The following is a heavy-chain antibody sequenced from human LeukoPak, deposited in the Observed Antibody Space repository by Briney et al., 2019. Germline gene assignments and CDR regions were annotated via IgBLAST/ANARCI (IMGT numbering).Heavy chain of an antibody. CDR1: GFTFSSYS. V-gene: IGHV3-48*02. Sequence: GGSLRLSCAASGFTFSSYSMNWFRQAPGKGLEWGSYISSSSSTIYYADSVKGRFTICRDNAKKSLSLQMNRLRDEDTAVYYCARPHSGHLFDYWGQGTLVTVSS. CDR2: ISSSSSTI. CDR3: ARPHSGHLFDY. J-gene: IGHJ4*02. D-gene: IGHD3-10*01.